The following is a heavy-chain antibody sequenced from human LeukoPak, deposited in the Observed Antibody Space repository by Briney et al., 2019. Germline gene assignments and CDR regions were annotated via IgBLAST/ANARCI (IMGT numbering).Heavy chain of an antibody. J-gene: IGHJ4*02. Sequence: GGSLRLSCATSAFTFSSSAMSWVRQAPGKGPEWVSAISSDGGNTYYADSVKGRFTISRDNSRNTLYLQMNSLRAEDTAVYYCARDAARYGSGWYYDFWGQGTLVTVSS. CDR3: ARDAARYGSGWYYDF. CDR2: ISSDGGNT. D-gene: IGHD6-19*01. V-gene: IGHV3-23*01. CDR1: AFTFSSSA.